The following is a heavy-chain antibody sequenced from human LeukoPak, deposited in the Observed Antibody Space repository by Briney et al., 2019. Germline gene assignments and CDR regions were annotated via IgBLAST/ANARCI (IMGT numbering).Heavy chain of an antibody. CDR3: AKVLEYYDILTGYYTVYFDY. J-gene: IGHJ4*02. D-gene: IGHD3-9*01. Sequence: GGSLRLSCAASGFTFDDYAMHWVRQAPGKGLEWVSLISGDGSSTYYADSVKGRFTISRDNSKNSLYLQMNSLRTEDTALYYCAKVLEYYDILTGYYTVYFDYWGQGTLVTVSS. CDR1: GFTFDDYA. CDR2: ISGDGSST. V-gene: IGHV3-43*02.